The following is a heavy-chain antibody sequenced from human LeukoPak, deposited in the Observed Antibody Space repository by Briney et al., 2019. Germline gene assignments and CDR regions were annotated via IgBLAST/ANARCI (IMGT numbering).Heavy chain of an antibody. CDR3: ARDSAPGDFDY. CDR2: IYYSGSA. CDR1: GGSISSYY. D-gene: IGHD7-27*01. Sequence: SETLSLTCTVSGGSISSYYWSWIRQPPGKGLEWIGYIYYSGSANYNPSLKSRVTISVDTSKNQFSLKLSSVTAADTAVYYCARDSAPGDFDYWGQGTLVTVSS. J-gene: IGHJ4*02. V-gene: IGHV4-59*01.